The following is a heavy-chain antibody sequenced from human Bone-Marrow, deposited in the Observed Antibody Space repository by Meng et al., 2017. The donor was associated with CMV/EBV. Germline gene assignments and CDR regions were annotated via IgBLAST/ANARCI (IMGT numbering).Heavy chain of an antibody. CDR1: GGSVGSGTSF. D-gene: IGHD5-24*01. J-gene: IGHJ4*02. V-gene: IGHV4-61*01. CDR3: ATGRDAYKTGY. Sequence: VSGGSVGSGTSFWNWIRQPPGKGLEWIGYIFSSGSSDYNPSLKSRVTMSVDKSKNQFSLNLTSVTAADTAVYYCATGRDAYKTGYWGQGTLVTVSS. CDR2: IFSSGSS.